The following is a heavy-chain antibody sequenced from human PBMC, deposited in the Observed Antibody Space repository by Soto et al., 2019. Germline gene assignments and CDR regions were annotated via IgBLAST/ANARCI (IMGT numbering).Heavy chain of an antibody. J-gene: IGHJ4*02. D-gene: IGHD3-3*01. CDR3: ANRLLITVFGLVTMTAISFAF. CDR2: IYWDDDK. V-gene: IGHV2-5*02. CDR1: GFSLTTSGVG. Sequence: QITLNESGPTVVRPTETLTLTCRFSGFSLTTSGVGVGWIRQSPGKAPEWLALIYWDDDKRYSASLKSRLTITKDASKPQVVLPVSDWDPTDTATYSFANRLLITVFGLVTMTAISFAFGGQGTPVAVSS.